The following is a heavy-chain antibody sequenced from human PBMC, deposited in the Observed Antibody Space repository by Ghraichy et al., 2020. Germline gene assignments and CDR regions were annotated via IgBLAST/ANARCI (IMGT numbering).Heavy chain of an antibody. J-gene: IGHJ6*02. CDR1: GGSFSDYF. D-gene: IGHD3-10*01. V-gene: IGHV4-34*01. Sequence: SETLSLTCAVYGGSFSDYFWSWIRQPPGKGLEWIGEINHSGSTNYNPSLKSRVTISVDTSKNQFSLKLSSVTAADTAVYYCARLEPHYFGSGSYYNEYHYYGMDVWGQGTTVTVSS. CDR2: INHSGST. CDR3: ARLEPHYFGSGSYYNEYHYYGMDV.